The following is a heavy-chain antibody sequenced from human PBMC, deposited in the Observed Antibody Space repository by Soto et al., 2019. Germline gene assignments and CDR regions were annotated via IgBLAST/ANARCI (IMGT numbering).Heavy chain of an antibody. CDR3: VRNGSACLAY. CDR1: GGSISSDHW. D-gene: IGHD3-10*01. Sequence: QVHLQESGPGLVKPSGTLSLSCAVSGGSISSDHWWSWVRQSPGKGLEWIGEIYHSGSASYNSALQSRVTISTDISKNQFSLKLTSVTAAYTAVYYCVRNGSACLAYWGQGTLVTVSS. V-gene: IGHV4-4*02. J-gene: IGHJ4*02. CDR2: IYHSGSA.